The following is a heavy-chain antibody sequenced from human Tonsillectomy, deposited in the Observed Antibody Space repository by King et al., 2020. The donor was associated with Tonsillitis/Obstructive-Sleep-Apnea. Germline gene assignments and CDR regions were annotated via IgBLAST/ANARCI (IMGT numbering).Heavy chain of an antibody. D-gene: IGHD6-13*01. CDR3: AKVSSCSYRGAARWGWFGP. V-gene: IGHV3-23*04. CDR2: ISGSGGST. CDR1: GFTFSSYA. J-gene: IGHJ5*02. Sequence: VQLVESGGGLVQPGGSLRLSCAASGFTFSSYAMSWVRQAPGKGLEWVSAISGSGGSTYYADSVKGRFTISRDNSKNTLYLQMNSLRAEDTAVYYCAKVSSCSYRGAARWGWFGPWGQGTLVPVSS.